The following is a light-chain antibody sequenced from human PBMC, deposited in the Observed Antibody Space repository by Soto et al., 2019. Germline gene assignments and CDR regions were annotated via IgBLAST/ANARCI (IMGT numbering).Light chain of an antibody. CDR2: NNN. V-gene: IGLV1-44*01. J-gene: IGLJ1*01. CDR3: AAWDDSLNGYV. Sequence: QPVLTRAPSASGTPGEGGRISCSGITSNIGSNTVNWYQQLPGTAPKLLIYNNNQRPSGVPDRFSGSKSGTSASLAVGGLQSEDEADYYCAAWDDSLNGYVFGTGTKVTVL. CDR1: TSNIGSNT.